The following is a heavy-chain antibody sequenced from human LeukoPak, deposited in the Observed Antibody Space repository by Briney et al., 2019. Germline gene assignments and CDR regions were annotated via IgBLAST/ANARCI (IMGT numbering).Heavy chain of an antibody. J-gene: IGHJ6*02. CDR1: GYSFTGYF. CDR3: ARRFYYAMDV. D-gene: IGHD3-16*01. V-gene: IGHV1-2*02. CDR2: INPNSGDT. Sequence: ASVKVSCKASGYSFTGYFMQWVRRAPGQGLEWMGWINPNSGDTNYAQKFQGRVTMTRDTSISTAYMELSRLRSDDAAVNYCARRFYYAMDVWGQGTTVTVSS.